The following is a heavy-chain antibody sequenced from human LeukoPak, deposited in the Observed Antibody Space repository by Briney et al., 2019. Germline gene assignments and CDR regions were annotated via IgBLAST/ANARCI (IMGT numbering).Heavy chain of an antibody. CDR1: GFTFSSYW. CDR2: IKQDGSEK. Sequence: GGSLRLSCAASGFTFSSYWMSWVRQAPGKGLEWVANIKQDGSEKYYVDSVKGRFTISRDNAKNSLYLQMNSLRAEDMALYYCAKDYRDGTPWGYMDVWGKGTTVTVSS. J-gene: IGHJ6*03. V-gene: IGHV3-7*03. CDR3: AKDYRDGTPWGYMDV. D-gene: IGHD3-16*02.